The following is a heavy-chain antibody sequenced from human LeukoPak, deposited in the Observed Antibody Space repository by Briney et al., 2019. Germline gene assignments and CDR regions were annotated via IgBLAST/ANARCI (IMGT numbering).Heavy chain of an antibody. CDR3: AGRGDVVVVPADY. Sequence: PSETLSLTCTVSSGSISTGSYYWAWIRQPPGKGLEWLGSIYYSGSTYYNPSLKSRVTISVDTSKNQFSLKLSSVTAADTAVYYCAGRGDVVVVPADYWGQGTLVTVSS. V-gene: IGHV4-39*01. J-gene: IGHJ4*02. D-gene: IGHD2-2*01. CDR1: SGSISTGSYY. CDR2: IYYSGST.